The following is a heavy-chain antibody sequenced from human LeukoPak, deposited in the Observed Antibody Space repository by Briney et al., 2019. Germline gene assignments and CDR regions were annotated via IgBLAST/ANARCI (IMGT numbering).Heavy chain of an antibody. V-gene: IGHV3-9*01. CDR1: GFSIDEYA. CDR2: ISWNSGYT. D-gene: IGHD5-12*01. J-gene: IGHJ4*02. CDR3: VKDIKYSGWRHYFDL. Sequence: QPGRSLRLSCTVSGFSIDEYAMHWVRQVPGKGLEWVSYISWNSGYTGYADSVKGRFTISRDNARKSLYLQMNSLRIEDSAAYYCVKDIKYSGWRHYFDLWGRGTLVTVSS.